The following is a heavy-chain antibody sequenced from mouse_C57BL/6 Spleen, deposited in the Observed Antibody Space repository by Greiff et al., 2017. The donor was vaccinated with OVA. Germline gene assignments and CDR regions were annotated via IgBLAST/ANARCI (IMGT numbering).Heavy chain of an antibody. CDR2: IDPETGGT. CDR1: GYTFTDYE. Sequence: VQLQQSGAELVRPGASVTLSCKASGYTFTDYEMHWVKQTPVHGLEWIGAIDPETGGTAYNQKFKGKAILTADKSSSTAYMELRSLTSEDSAVYYCTRWMDYEGYVDDWGKGTTLTVAS. D-gene: IGHD2-4*01. V-gene: IGHV1-15*01. CDR3: TRWMDYEGYVDD. J-gene: IGHJ2*01.